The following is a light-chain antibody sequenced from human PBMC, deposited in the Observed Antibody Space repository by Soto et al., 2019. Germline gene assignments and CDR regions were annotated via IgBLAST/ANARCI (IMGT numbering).Light chain of an antibody. CDR1: GGTIANNY. J-gene: IGLJ3*02. V-gene: IGLV6-57*02. CDR3: QSYDGHNGDVM. Sequence: NFMLTQPHSVSESPGKTVTISCTGNGGTIANNYVQWYQQRPGSAPTALIYEDHLRPAGVPDRFSGSIDSTSNSASLTIIDLKTEDEADYCCQSYDGHNGDVMFGGGTQLTVL. CDR2: EDH.